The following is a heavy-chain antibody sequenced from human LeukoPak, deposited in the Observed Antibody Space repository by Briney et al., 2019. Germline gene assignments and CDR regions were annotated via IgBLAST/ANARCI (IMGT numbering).Heavy chain of an antibody. Sequence: GESLKISCKGSGYSFTSYWIGWVRQMPGKGLEWMGIIYPGDSDTRYSPSFQGQVTISADKSISTAYLQWSSLKASDTAMYYCARLPVVVVAVGGGWFDPWGQGTLVTVSS. D-gene: IGHD2-15*01. CDR3: ARLPVVVVAVGGGWFDP. J-gene: IGHJ5*02. V-gene: IGHV5-51*01. CDR2: IYPGDSDT. CDR1: GYSFTSYW.